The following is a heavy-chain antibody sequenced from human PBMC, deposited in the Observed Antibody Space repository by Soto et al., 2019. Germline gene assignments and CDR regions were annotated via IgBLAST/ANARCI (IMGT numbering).Heavy chain of an antibody. CDR1: GYTFISYG. D-gene: IGHD3-22*01. J-gene: IGHJ4*02. CDR2: IIPLFGTA. Sequence: SVKVSCKASGYTFISYGISWVRQAPGQGLEWMGGIIPLFGTAKYAQNFQGRITITADESTNTAYMELRSLRSQDTAMYYCARGVHYDSSGYYYFYWGQGTLVTVSS. V-gene: IGHV1-69*13. CDR3: ARGVHYDSSGYYYFY.